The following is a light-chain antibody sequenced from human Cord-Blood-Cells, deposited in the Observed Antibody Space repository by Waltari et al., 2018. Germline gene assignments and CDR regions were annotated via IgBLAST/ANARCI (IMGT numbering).Light chain of an antibody. J-gene: IGLJ1*01. V-gene: IGLV2-23*02. Sequence: QSALTQPASVSGSPGQLITISCTGTSSDVGSYNLVSWYQQHPGKAPKLMIYEVSKRPSGVSNRFFGSKSGNTASLTISGLQAEDEADYYCCSYAGSSTYVFGTGTKVTVL. CDR1: SSDVGSYNL. CDR3: CSYAGSSTYV. CDR2: EVS.